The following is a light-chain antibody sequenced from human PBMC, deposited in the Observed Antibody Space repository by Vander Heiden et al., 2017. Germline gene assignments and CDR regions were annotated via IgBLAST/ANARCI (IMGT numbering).Light chain of an antibody. CDR1: QAISSY. CDR3: QQDDTFPRT. J-gene: IGKJ1*01. V-gene: IGKV1D-8*01. CDR2: AAS. Sequence: VIWLPQSPSLLSASTGDRVSISCRRSQAISSYLAWYQQKPGKAPELLIYAASTLQSGVPSTFSGSGSARDFTLTISCLQSEDFATYYCQQDDTFPRTFGQGTKVEIK.